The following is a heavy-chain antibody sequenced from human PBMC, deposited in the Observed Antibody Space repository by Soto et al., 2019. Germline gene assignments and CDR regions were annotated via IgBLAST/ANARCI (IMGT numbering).Heavy chain of an antibody. Sequence: GGSLRLSCAASGFTFSSYWMHWVRQAPGKGLVWVSRINSDGSSTSYADSVKGRFTISRDNAKNTLYLQMNSLRAEDTAVYYCARDPSDEFPDTNYYMDVWGKGTTVTVSS. D-gene: IGHD3-10*01. CDR1: GFTFSSYW. CDR2: INSDGSST. CDR3: ARDPSDEFPDTNYYMDV. V-gene: IGHV3-74*01. J-gene: IGHJ6*03.